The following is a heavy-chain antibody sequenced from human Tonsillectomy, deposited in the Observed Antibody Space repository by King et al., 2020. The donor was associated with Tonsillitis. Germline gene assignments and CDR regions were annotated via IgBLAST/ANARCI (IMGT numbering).Heavy chain of an antibody. D-gene: IGHD6-19*01. CDR3: AKELGSGWYFYDY. Sequence: VQLVESGGGVVQPGRSLRLSCAASGFTFSTYGMHWVRQAPGKGLEWVAVISYDGSNKYYTDSVKGRFTISRDYAKNTLYLQMNSLRAEDTAVYYCAKELGSGWYFYDYWGQGTLVTVSS. CDR1: GFTFSTYG. V-gene: IGHV3-30*18. CDR2: ISYDGSNK. J-gene: IGHJ4*02.